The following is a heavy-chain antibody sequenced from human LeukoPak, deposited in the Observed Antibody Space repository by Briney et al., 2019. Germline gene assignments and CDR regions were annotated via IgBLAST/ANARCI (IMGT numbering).Heavy chain of an antibody. CDR1: GFTFSNYE. D-gene: IGHD3-22*01. V-gene: IGHV3-48*03. Sequence: GGSLRLSCAASGFTFSNYEMNWVRQAPGKGLEWLSYISGSGTAIYHADSVKGRFTISRDNAKNSLYLQMNSLRDEDTAVYYCARHSSGYSPWGQGTLVTVSS. CDR3: ARHSSGYSP. CDR2: ISGSGTAI. J-gene: IGHJ4*02.